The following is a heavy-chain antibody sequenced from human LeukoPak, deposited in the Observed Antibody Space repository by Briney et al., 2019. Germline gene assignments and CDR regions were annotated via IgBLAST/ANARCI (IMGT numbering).Heavy chain of an antibody. J-gene: IGHJ5*02. Sequence: SETLSLTCTVSGGSISSYYWSWIRQPPGKGLEWIGYIYYSGSTNYNPSLKSRVTISVDTSKNQFSLKLSSVTAADTAVYYCARESTANWFDPWGQGTLVTVSS. CDR1: GGSISSYY. CDR2: IYYSGST. CDR3: ARESTANWFDP. D-gene: IGHD1-14*01. V-gene: IGHV4-59*12.